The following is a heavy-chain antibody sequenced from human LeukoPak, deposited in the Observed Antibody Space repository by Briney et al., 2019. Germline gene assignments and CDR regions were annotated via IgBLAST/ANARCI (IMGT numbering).Heavy chain of an antibody. V-gene: IGHV4-59*01. J-gene: IGHJ4*02. CDR1: GGSISSYY. Sequence: SETLSLTCTVSGGSISSYYWSWIRQPPGKGLEWIGYIYYSGSTNYNPSLKSRVTISVDTSKNQFSLKLSSVTAADTAVYYCARGTPIVLYYSDYWGQGTLVTVSS. CDR3: ARGTPIVLYYSDY. D-gene: IGHD2/OR15-2a*01. CDR2: IYYSGST.